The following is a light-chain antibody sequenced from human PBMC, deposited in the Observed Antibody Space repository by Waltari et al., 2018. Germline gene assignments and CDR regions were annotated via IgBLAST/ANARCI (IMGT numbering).Light chain of an antibody. CDR1: STDVGDYNY. CDR2: DVT. V-gene: IGLV2-14*03. CDR3: CSYAGRSTWV. Sequence: QSALTQPASVSGSPGQSITISCTGASTDVGDYNYVSWYQQIPGKAPKVIIYDVTKRPSGVSNRFSGSKSGNSASLSISGLQAEDEAHYYCCSYAGRSTWVFGGGTKATVL. J-gene: IGLJ3*02.